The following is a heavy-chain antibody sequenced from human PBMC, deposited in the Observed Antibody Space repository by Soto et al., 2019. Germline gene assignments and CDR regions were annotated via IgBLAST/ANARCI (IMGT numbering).Heavy chain of an antibody. Sequence: EVQLVESGGVVVQPGGSLRLSCAASGFTFYEYSMHWVRQAPGKGLEWVSLISWDGVTTYYADSVKGRFTISRDNSKSSLYLQINSLRIEDTALYYCAKDLARREVHTYLDYWGQGTQVTVSS. D-gene: IGHD1-26*01. CDR3: AKDLARREVHTYLDY. CDR2: ISWDGVTT. CDR1: GFTFYEYS. J-gene: IGHJ4*02. V-gene: IGHV3-43*01.